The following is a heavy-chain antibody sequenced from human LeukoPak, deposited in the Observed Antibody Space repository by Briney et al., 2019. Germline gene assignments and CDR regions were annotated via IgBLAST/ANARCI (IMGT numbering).Heavy chain of an antibody. CDR2: INPNSGGT. V-gene: IGHV1-2*02. J-gene: IGHJ4*02. D-gene: IGHD1-26*01. CDR1: GYTFTGYY. Sequence: GASVKVSCKASGYTFTGYYMHWARQAPGQGLEWMGWINPNSGGTNYAQKLQGRVTMTTDTSTSTAYMELRSLRSDDTAVYYCARDGWELLPYQAGSRDYWGQGTLVTVSS. CDR3: ARDGWELLPYQAGSRDY.